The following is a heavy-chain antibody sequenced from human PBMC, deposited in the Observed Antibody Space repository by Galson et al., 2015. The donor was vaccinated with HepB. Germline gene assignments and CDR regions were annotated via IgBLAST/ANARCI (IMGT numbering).Heavy chain of an antibody. J-gene: IGHJ4*02. V-gene: IGHV1-69*04. Sequence: SVKVSCKASGGTFSNYAISWVRQAPGQGLEWMGRIIPMVGIENYAQSFKGRVTIVADKSTSTAYMELSSLRSEDTAVYFCVGYNHDNTSPPGWGQGTLVTVSS. CDR1: GGTFSNYA. CDR3: VGYNHDNTSPPG. CDR2: IIPMVGIE. D-gene: IGHD2/OR15-2a*01.